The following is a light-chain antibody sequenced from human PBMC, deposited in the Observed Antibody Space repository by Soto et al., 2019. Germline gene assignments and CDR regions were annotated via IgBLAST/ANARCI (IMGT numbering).Light chain of an antibody. Sequence: QSVLTQPPSVSGAPGQRVTISCTGSSSNIGAGYDVHWYQQLPGTAPKLLIYGNTNRPSGVPDRFSGSKSGTSASLAITGRQAEDEADYYCQSYDSSLSGPSFVFGTGTKLTVL. CDR2: GNT. J-gene: IGLJ1*01. CDR3: QSYDSSLSGPSFV. CDR1: SSNIGAGYD. V-gene: IGLV1-40*01.